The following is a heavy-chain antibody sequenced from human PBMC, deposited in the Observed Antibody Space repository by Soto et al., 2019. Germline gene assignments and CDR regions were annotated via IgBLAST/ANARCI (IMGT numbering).Heavy chain of an antibody. CDR1: GYTFTSYG. J-gene: IGHJ3*02. CDR2: ISAYNGNT. CDR3: ARDGITIFGVSWVAFDI. D-gene: IGHD3-3*01. V-gene: IGHV1-18*01. Sequence: QVPLVQSGAEVKKPGASVKVSCKASGYTFTSYGISWVRQAPGQGLEWMGWISAYNGNTNYAQKLQGRVTMTTDTSTSTAYMELRSLRSDDTAVYYCARDGITIFGVSWVAFDIWGQGTMVTVSS.